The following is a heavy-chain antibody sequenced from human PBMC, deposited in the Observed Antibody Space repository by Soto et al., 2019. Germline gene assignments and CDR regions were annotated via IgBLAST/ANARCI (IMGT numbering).Heavy chain of an antibody. Sequence: GGSLRLSCAASGFTFSTAWRSWVCQAPGKGLEWVAGIKRKPGGGQKDYAAPVKGRFTISRDDSKHTVYLQMNSLKPEVTVVYYCTTGRLIVVVAAAIDAYYYYGMDVWGQGTTVTVSS. CDR1: GFTFSTAW. CDR2: IKRKPGGGQK. J-gene: IGHJ6*02. V-gene: IGHV3-15*01. CDR3: TTGRLIVVVAAAIDAYYYYGMDV. D-gene: IGHD2-15*01.